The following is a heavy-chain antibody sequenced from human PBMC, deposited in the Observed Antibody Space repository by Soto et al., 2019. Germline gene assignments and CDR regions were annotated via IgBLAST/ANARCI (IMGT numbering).Heavy chain of an antibody. V-gene: IGHV3-7*01. Sequence: EVQLVESGGGLVQPGGSLRLSCAASGFTFSSYWMSWVRQAPGKGLEWVANIKQDGSEKYYVDSVKGRFTISRDNAKTSLYLQMNSLRAGDTSVYYCAREKAVYYYDSSGYSNWFDPWGQGTLVTVSS. CDR3: AREKAVYYYDSSGYSNWFDP. CDR1: GFTFSSYW. CDR2: IKQDGSEK. D-gene: IGHD3-22*01. J-gene: IGHJ5*02.